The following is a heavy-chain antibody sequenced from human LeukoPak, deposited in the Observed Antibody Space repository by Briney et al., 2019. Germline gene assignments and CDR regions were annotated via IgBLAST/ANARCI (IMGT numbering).Heavy chain of an antibody. CDR3: ARRGATSPPNIYCGGDCYTRNWFDP. V-gene: IGHV1-8*01. J-gene: IGHJ5*02. Sequence: ASVKVSCKASGYTFISYDINWVRQATGQGLEWMGWMNPNSGNTGYAQKCQGRVTMTRNTSISTAYMELSSLRSEDTAVYYCARRGATSPPNIYCGGDCYTRNWFDPWGQGTQVTVSS. D-gene: IGHD2-21*01. CDR1: GYTFISYD. CDR2: MNPNSGNT.